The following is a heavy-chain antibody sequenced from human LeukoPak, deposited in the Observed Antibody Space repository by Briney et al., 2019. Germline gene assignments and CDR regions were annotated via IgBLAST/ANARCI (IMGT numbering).Heavy chain of an antibody. D-gene: IGHD3-3*01. CDR2: IYTSGST. Sequence: SQTLSLTCTVSGGSISSGSYYWSWIRQPAGKGLEWIGRIYTSGSTNYNPSLKSRVTISVDTSKNQFSLKLSSVTAADTAVYYCARVNDFWSGYNWFDPWGQGTLVTASS. CDR1: GGSISSGSYY. V-gene: IGHV4-61*02. J-gene: IGHJ5*02. CDR3: ARVNDFWSGYNWFDP.